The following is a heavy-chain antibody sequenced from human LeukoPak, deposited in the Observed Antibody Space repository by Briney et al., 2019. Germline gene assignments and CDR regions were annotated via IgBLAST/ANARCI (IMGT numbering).Heavy chain of an antibody. CDR3: ARSSSGWRNYFFDY. CDR2: IKQLASEK. D-gene: IGHD6-19*01. V-gene: IGHV3-7*01. Sequence: PRGSLRLSCAASGFTFSSYWMSWVRQAPGKGLEWVANIKQLASEKYYVDSVKGRFTISRDNAKTSLYLQMNSLRAEDTAVYYCARSSSGWRNYFFDYWGQGTLVTLSS. CDR1: GFTFSSYW. J-gene: IGHJ4*02.